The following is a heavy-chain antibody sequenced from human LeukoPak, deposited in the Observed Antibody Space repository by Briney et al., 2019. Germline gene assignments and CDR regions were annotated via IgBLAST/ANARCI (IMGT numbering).Heavy chain of an antibody. Sequence: RASVKVSCKASGYTFTGYYMHWVRQAPGQGLEWIGWINPNSGGTNYAQKFQGRVTMTRDTSISTAYMELSRLRSDDTAVYYCARDLTVYSSSWHYYYYYMDVWGKGTTVTVSS. CDR3: ARDLTVYSSSWHYYYYYMDV. V-gene: IGHV1-2*02. CDR2: INPNSGGT. CDR1: GYTFTGYY. J-gene: IGHJ6*03. D-gene: IGHD6-13*01.